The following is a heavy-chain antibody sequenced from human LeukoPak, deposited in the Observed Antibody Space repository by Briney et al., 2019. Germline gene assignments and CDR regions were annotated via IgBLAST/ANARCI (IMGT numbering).Heavy chain of an antibody. CDR3: TREGPHGSGIYYNPLDY. D-gene: IGHD3-10*01. CDR1: GGSIGSSAYS. Sequence: SETLSLTCTVSGGSIGSSAYSWGWIRQPPGKGLEWIGRISYTGTTYYNPSLKSRATISLDTSKNQFSLKLISVTAADTALYYCTREGPHGSGIYYNPLDYWGQGALVIVSS. CDR2: ISYTGTT. V-gene: IGHV4-39*02. J-gene: IGHJ4*02.